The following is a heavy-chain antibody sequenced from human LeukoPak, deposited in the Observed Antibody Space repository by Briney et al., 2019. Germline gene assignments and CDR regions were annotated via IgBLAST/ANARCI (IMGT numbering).Heavy chain of an antibody. CDR3: ARDSGDAGPN. J-gene: IGHJ4*02. V-gene: IGHV3-7*01. CDR2: IEKDGSEK. D-gene: IGHD2-21*02. Sequence: PGGSLRLSCAASGFTFSSYWMSWVRQAPGKGLEWVAKIEKDGSEKHYVDSVKGRFTISRDNAKKSLYLQVNSLRIEDTAVYYCARDSGDAGPNWGQGTLVTVSS. CDR1: GFTFSSYW.